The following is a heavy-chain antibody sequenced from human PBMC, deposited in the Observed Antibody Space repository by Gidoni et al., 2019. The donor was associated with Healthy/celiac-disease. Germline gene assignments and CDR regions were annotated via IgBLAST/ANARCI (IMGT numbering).Heavy chain of an antibody. CDR3: ARRPLDCSGGSCTFDY. D-gene: IGHD2-15*01. CDR1: GGSFSGYY. Sequence: QVQRQQWGAGMLTTPETLSLTCAVYGGSFSGYYWRWIRQPPGQGLEWIGEIKHSVSTNYNPSLKIRVTISVDTSKNQFSLKLSSVTAADTAVYYCARRPLDCSGGSCTFDYWGQGTLVTVSS. CDR2: IKHSVST. J-gene: IGHJ4*02. V-gene: IGHV4-34*01.